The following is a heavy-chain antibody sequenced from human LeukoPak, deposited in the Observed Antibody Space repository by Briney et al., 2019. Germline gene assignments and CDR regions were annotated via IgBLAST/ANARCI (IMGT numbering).Heavy chain of an antibody. V-gene: IGHV3-23*01. CDR1: RFTFSNYG. Sequence: GGSLRLSCAASRFTFSNYGMSWVRQAPGKGLEWVSAISYSGGSTSYADSVKGRFTISRDNSKNTLYLRMNSLRAEDTAVYYCAKGSTYHDTSGLNDLFDYWGQGTLVTVSS. J-gene: IGHJ4*02. D-gene: IGHD3-22*01. CDR2: ISYSGGST. CDR3: AKGSTYHDTSGLNDLFDY.